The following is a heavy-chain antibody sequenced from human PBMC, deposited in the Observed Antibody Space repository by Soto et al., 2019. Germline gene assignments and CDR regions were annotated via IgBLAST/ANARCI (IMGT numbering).Heavy chain of an antibody. Sequence: SDTLSLTCTFSGVSVSSSSFFWGWIRQSPGKGLEWIGSIYYSGTTYYNPSLKSRVTISVDTSKSQFSLKVSSVTAADTAVYYCARHPATSVTWFYGMDVWGQGTTVNVSS. D-gene: IGHD4-4*01. CDR2: IYYSGTT. CDR3: ARHPATSVTWFYGMDV. V-gene: IGHV4-39*01. J-gene: IGHJ6*02. CDR1: GVSVSSSSFF.